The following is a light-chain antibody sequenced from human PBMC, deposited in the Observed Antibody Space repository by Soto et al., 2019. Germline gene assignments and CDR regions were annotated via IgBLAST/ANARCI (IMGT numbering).Light chain of an antibody. CDR3: QQYFTAPIT. CDR1: QSVSRNY. Sequence: EIVLTESPGTLSLSPGERATLSCRASQSVSRNYLAWFQKKPGQAPRLLIYVASTRATGIPDKFGGSGSGTDFTLTISSLEPEDFAVYFCQQYFTAPITFGHGTRVEIK. J-gene: IGKJ5*01. CDR2: VAS. V-gene: IGKV3-20*01.